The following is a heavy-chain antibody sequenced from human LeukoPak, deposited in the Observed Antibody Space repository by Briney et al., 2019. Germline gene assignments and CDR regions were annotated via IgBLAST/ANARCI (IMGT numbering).Heavy chain of an antibody. V-gene: IGHV4-34*01. J-gene: IGHJ4*02. CDR3: ARAVGGDGSGSL. CDR1: GESFSGYY. D-gene: IGHD3-10*01. CDR2: INHSGST. Sequence: KPSETLSLTCAVHGESFSGYYWSWIRQPPGKGLEWIGEINHSGSTNYNPSLKSRVTISVDTSKNQFSLKLSSVTAADTAVYYCARAVGGDGSGSLWGPGTLVTVSS.